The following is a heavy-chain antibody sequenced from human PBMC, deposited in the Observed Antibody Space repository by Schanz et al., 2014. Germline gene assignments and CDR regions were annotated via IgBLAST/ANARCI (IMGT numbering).Heavy chain of an antibody. CDR1: GFGFDDYA. J-gene: IGHJ4*02. Sequence: AQLLESGGGLVQPGGSLRLSCAASGFGFDDYAMSWVRQAPGKGLEWVANIGYDGSEKYYVDSVKGRFTISRDNPKKTLYLQMNSLRAEDTAVYYCAKHVRSLTGNDYWGQGTLVTVSS. CDR3: AKHVRSLTGNDY. V-gene: IGHV3-30*02. D-gene: IGHD3-9*01. CDR2: IGYDGSEK.